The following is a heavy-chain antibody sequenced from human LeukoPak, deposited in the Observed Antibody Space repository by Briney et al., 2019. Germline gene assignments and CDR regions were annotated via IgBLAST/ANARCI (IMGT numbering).Heavy chain of an antibody. J-gene: IGHJ3*02. CDR2: ISYDGSNK. CDR1: GFTFSSYA. Sequence: GRSLRLSCAASGFTFSSYAMHWVRQAPGKGLEWVAVISYDGSNKYYADSVKGRFTIYRDNYKNTLYLQMNSLRAEDTAVYYCARGGFAIGGFEIWGQGTMV. D-gene: IGHD3-16*01. CDR3: ARGGFAIGGFEI. V-gene: IGHV3-30*04.